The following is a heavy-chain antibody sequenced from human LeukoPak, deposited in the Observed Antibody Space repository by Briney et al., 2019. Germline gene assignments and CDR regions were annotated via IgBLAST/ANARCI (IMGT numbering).Heavy chain of an antibody. CDR3: ALGEYAPTNWFDP. CDR2: IYPGDSDT. Sequence: GESLKISCKGSGYSFTSYWNGWVRQMPGKGLEWMGIIYPGDSDTRYSPSFQGQVTISADKSISTAYLQWSSLKASDTDMYYCALGEYAPTNWFDPWGQGTLVTVSS. CDR1: GYSFTSYW. V-gene: IGHV5-51*01. J-gene: IGHJ5*02. D-gene: IGHD3-16*01.